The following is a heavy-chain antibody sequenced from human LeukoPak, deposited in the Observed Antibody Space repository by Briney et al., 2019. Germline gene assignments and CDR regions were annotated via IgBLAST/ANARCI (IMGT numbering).Heavy chain of an antibody. CDR2: VYYSGST. V-gene: IGHV4-39*01. D-gene: IGHD6-19*01. CDR3: ARQLGAGSGWSHFDY. CDR1: GGSISSSYYY. Sequence: SETLSLTCTVSGGSISSSYYYWGWIRQPPGKGLEWIGSVYYSGSTYYNPSLKSRVTISVDTSKNQFSLKLRSVTAADTAVYYCARQLGAGSGWSHFDYWGQGTLVTVSS. J-gene: IGHJ4*02.